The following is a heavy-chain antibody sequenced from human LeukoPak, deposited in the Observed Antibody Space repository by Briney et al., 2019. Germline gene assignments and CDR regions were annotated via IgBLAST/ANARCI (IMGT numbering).Heavy chain of an antibody. CDR1: GFTFNTYS. Sequence: PGGSLRLSCAASGFTFNTYSMIWVRQAPGMGLEWISYISSSSSTIYYADSVKGRFTISRDNAKNSLYLQMNSLRVEDTAVYYCANVELVVTAKTDTFDIWGQGTMVTVSS. J-gene: IGHJ3*02. CDR2: ISSSSSTI. D-gene: IGHD2-21*02. CDR3: ANVELVVTAKTDTFDI. V-gene: IGHV3-48*04.